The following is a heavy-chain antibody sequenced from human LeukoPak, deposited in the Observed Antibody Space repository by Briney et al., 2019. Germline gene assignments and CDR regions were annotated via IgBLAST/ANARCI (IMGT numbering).Heavy chain of an antibody. CDR2: IYYSGST. Sequence: SETLSLTCAVYGGSFSGYYWSWIRQPPGKGLEWIGSIYYSGSTYYNPSLKSRVTISVDTSKNQFSLKLSSETAADTAVYYCARHMGDTADLDAFDIWGQGTMVTVSS. CDR1: GGSFSGYY. D-gene: IGHD5-18*01. J-gene: IGHJ3*02. V-gene: IGHV4-34*01. CDR3: ARHMGDTADLDAFDI.